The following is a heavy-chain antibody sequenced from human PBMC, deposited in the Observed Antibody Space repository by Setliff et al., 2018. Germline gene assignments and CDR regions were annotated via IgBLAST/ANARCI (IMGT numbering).Heavy chain of an antibody. J-gene: IGHJ4*02. CDR3: AREYTSSWILDS. CDR2: ISAYTGKT. V-gene: IGHV1-18*01. CDR1: GYTFLSYG. Sequence: ASVKVSCKAAGYTFLSYGLSWVRQAPGQGLEWMGWISAYTGKTDYAQNFQGRFIISRDNFKNTLYLHMNGLTSEDTATYYCAREYTSSWILDSWGQGTPVTVSS. D-gene: IGHD2-2*01.